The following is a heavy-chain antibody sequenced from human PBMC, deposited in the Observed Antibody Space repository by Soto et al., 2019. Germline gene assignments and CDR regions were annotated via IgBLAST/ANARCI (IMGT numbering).Heavy chain of an antibody. J-gene: IGHJ4*02. CDR3: ARFRANVVGTKRHGYYFDY. V-gene: IGHV4-34*01. Sequence: QVQLQQWGAGLLKPSETLSLTCAVYGGSFSGYYWSWIRQPPGKGLEWIGEINHSGSTNYNPSLKSRVTISVDTSKNQFSRKLSSVTAADTDVYYCARFRANVVGTKRHGYYFDYWGQGTLVTVSS. D-gene: IGHD2-2*01. CDR2: INHSGST. CDR1: GGSFSGYY.